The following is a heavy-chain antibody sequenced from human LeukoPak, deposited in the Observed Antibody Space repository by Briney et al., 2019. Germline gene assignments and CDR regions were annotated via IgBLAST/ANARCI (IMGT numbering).Heavy chain of an antibody. CDR3: ARDLFRPDQREYPGPLGY. V-gene: IGHV3-30-3*01. CDR1: GFTFSSYA. CDR2: ISYDGSNK. J-gene: IGHJ4*02. Sequence: GGSLGLSCAASGFTFSSYAMHWVRQAPGKGLEWVAVISYDGSNKYYADSVKGRFTISRDNSKNTLYLQMNSLRAEDTAVYYCARDLFRPDQREYPGPLGYWGQGTLVTVSS. D-gene: IGHD2-21*01.